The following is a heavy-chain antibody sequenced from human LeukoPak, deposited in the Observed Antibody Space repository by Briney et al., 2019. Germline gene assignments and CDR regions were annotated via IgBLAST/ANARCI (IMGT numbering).Heavy chain of an antibody. Sequence: GGSLRLSCAASGFTFSSYGMHWVRQAPGKGLEWVAFIWYDGSNKYYADSVKGRFTISRDNSKNTLYLQMNSLRAEDTAVYYCAKDLAYWGSNYYYYGMDVWGQGTTVTVSS. CDR2: IWYDGSNK. J-gene: IGHJ6*02. CDR3: AKDLAYWGSNYYYYGMDV. D-gene: IGHD7-27*01. V-gene: IGHV3-30*02. CDR1: GFTFSSYG.